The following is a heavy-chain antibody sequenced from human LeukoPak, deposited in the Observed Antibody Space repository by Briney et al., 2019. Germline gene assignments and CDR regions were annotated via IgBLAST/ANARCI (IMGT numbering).Heavy chain of an antibody. V-gene: IGHV4-59*01. CDR1: RGSISSYY. CDR2: IYYSGST. Sequence: PSETLPLTCTVSRGSISSYYWSWIRQPPGQGLEWIGYIYYSGSTDYNPSLKSRVNISVDTSKNQFSLKLSSVTAADTAVYYCARVRVSSGSHPWYFDYWGQGTLVTVSS. D-gene: IGHD3-22*01. CDR3: ARVRVSSGSHPWYFDY. J-gene: IGHJ4*02.